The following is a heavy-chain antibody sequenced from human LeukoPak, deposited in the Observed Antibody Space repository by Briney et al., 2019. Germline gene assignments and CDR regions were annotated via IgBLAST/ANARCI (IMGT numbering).Heavy chain of an antibody. V-gene: IGHV1-3*01. D-gene: IGHD3-16*01. Sequence: ASVKVSCKASGYTFTNYILHWVRQAPGQRLEWMEWINAGNGDTEYSQKFQGRVTSTRDTSANTDYMDLRSLRSEDTAVYYCARVVTRLREGAYQYDLDVWGQGTTVTVSS. CDR1: GYTFTNYI. CDR3: ARVVTRLREGAYQYDLDV. J-gene: IGHJ6*02. CDR2: INAGNGDT.